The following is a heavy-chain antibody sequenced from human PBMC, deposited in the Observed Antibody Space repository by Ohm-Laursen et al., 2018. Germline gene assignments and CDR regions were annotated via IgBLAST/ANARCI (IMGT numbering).Heavy chain of an antibody. CDR1: GGSISTYY. J-gene: IGHJ4*02. D-gene: IGHD6-19*01. V-gene: IGHV4-4*07. Sequence: SETLSLTCSVSGGSISTYYWSWIRQPAGKGLEWIGRIYTSGSTNYNPSLKSRVTMSVDTSKNQFSLKLSSVTAADTAVYYCASNSGWSTFDYWGQGTLVTVSS. CDR2: IYTSGST. CDR3: ASNSGWSTFDY.